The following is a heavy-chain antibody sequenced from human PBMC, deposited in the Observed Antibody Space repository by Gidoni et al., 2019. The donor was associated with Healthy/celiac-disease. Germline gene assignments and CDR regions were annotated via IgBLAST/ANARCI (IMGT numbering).Heavy chain of an antibody. V-gene: IGHV1-18*01. CDR3: ARELDYYGSGSYSAELDY. CDR2: ISAYNGNT. D-gene: IGHD3-10*01. Sequence: QVQLVQSGAEVKKPGASVKVSCKASGYTFTSYGISWVRQAPGQGLEWMGWISAYNGNTNDAQKLQGRVTMTTDTSTSTAYMELRSLRSDDTAVYYCARELDYYGSGSYSAELDYWGQGTLVTVSS. CDR1: GYTFTSYG. J-gene: IGHJ4*02.